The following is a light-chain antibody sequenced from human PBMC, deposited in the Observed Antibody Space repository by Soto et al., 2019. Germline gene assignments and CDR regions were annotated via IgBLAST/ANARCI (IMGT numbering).Light chain of an antibody. CDR2: AAS. CDR3: QQTYSTPFT. V-gene: IGKV1-39*01. J-gene: IGKJ3*01. Sequence: DIQMTQSPSSLSASVGASVTITCRASQSISNYLNWYQQKPGNAPKLLVYAASSLQRGVPSRFSGSGSGTDFTLTISSLQPEDFATYYCQQTYSTPFTFGPGTKVDIK. CDR1: QSISNY.